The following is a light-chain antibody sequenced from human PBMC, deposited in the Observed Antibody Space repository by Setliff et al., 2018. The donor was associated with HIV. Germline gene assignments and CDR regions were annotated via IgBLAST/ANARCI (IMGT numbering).Light chain of an antibody. Sequence: SALTQPRSVSGSPGQSVTIACTGTSSDAGDYNFVSWYQLHPGKAPKLIIYDVTKRPSGVPDRFSGSKSANAASLTISGLQAEDEADYYCCSSAGTYTSFFVFGTGTKVTV. J-gene: IGLJ1*01. CDR2: DVT. CDR3: CSSAGTYTSFFV. CDR1: SSDAGDYNF. V-gene: IGLV2-11*01.